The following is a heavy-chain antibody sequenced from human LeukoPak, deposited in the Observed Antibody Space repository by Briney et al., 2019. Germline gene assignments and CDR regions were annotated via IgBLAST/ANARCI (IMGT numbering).Heavy chain of an antibody. J-gene: IGHJ4*02. Sequence: PSETLSLTCTVSGGSISSGGYYWSWIRQHPGKGLEWIGYIYYSGSTYYNPSLKSRVTISVDTSKNQFSLKLSSVTAADTAVYYCARGHEGGDILTGYYTEGLSSYFDYWGQGTLVTVSS. CDR2: IYYSGST. V-gene: IGHV4-31*03. D-gene: IGHD3-9*01. CDR1: GGSISSGGYY. CDR3: ARGHEGGDILTGYYTEGLSSYFDY.